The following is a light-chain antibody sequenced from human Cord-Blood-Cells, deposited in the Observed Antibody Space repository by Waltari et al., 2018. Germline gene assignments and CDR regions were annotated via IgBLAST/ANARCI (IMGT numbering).Light chain of an antibody. CDR1: SSDVGGYNY. Sequence: QSALTQPASVSGSPGQSLPISCTGTSSDVGGYNYVSWYQQHPGKAPKLLIYDVSNRPSGGSNRFSGSKSGNTASLTISGLEAEDEADHNCSSYTSSSTVVYGGGTKLTVL. CDR3: SSYTSSSTVV. J-gene: IGLJ2*01. V-gene: IGLV2-14*01. CDR2: DVS.